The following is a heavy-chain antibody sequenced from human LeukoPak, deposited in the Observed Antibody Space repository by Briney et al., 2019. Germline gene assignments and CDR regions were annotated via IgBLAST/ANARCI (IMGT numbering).Heavy chain of an antibody. D-gene: IGHD2-2*01. Sequence: SETLSLTCTVSGGSISSYYWSWIRQPAGKGLEWIGSIYYSGSTYYNPSLKSRVTISVDTSKNQFSLKLSSVTAADTAVYYCARRGIYCSSTSCFYYYYYMDVWGKGTTVTVSS. CDR3: ARRGIYCSSTSCFYYYYYMDV. V-gene: IGHV4-59*05. CDR1: GGSISSYY. J-gene: IGHJ6*03. CDR2: IYYSGST.